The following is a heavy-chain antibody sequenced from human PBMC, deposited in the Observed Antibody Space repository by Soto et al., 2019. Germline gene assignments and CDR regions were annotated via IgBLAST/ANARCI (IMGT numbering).Heavy chain of an antibody. Sequence: QVQLQESGPGLVKPSETLSLTCTVSGGSISSYYWSWIRQPPGKGLEWIGYIYYSGSTNYNPSLNSRVTISVDTSKNQFSLKLSSVTAADTAVYYCARLYRPPRSVARYVYYFDYWGQGTLVTVSS. CDR1: GGSISSYY. CDR3: ARLYRPPRSVARYVYYFDY. V-gene: IGHV4-59*01. D-gene: IGHD3-16*01. J-gene: IGHJ4*02. CDR2: IYYSGST.